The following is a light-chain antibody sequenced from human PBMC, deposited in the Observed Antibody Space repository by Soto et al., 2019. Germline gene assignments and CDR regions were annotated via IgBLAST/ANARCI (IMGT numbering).Light chain of an antibody. CDR1: QSVSSY. CDR2: DAS. Sequence: EIVLTQSPATLSLSPGEGATLSCRASQSVSSYLAWYQQKPGQAPGLLIYDASNRATGIPSRFSGGGSGTDFTLTISSLQPEDFATYYCQHYNSYSEAFGQGTKV. CDR3: QHYNSYSEA. J-gene: IGKJ1*01. V-gene: IGKV3-11*01.